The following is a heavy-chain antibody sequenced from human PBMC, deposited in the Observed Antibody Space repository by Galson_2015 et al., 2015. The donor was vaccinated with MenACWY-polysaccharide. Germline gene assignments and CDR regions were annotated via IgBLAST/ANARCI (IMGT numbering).Heavy chain of an antibody. D-gene: IGHD3-10*01. V-gene: IGHV4-34*01. CDR1: GGSFSGYY. CDR3: ARQRRGVDYYYYGMDV. CDR2: INHSGST. J-gene: IGHJ6*02. Sequence: SETLSLTCAVYGGSFSGYYWSWIRQPPGKGLEWIGEINHSGSTNYNPSLKSRVTISVDTSKNQFSLKLSSVTAADTAVYYCARQRRGVDYYYYGMDVWGQGTTVTVSS.